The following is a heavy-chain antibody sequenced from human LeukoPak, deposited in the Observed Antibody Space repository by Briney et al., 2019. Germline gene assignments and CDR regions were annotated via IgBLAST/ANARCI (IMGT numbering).Heavy chain of an antibody. J-gene: IGHJ3*02. CDR3: ARDLVVVAASIAEVWGHAFDI. V-gene: IGHV3-30*04. D-gene: IGHD2-15*01. CDR2: ISYDGSNK. Sequence: PGRSLRLSCAVSGFTFSSYAMHWVRQAPGKGLEWVAVISYDGSNKYYADLVKGRFTISRDNAKNSLYLQMNSLRAEDTAVYYCARDLVVVAASIAEVWGHAFDIWGQGTMVTVSS. CDR1: GFTFSSYA.